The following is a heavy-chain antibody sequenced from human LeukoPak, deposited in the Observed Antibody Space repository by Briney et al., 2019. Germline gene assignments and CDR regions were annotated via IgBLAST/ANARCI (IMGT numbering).Heavy chain of an antibody. CDR3: ARQGAAASGRAFDY. D-gene: IGHD6-13*01. J-gene: IGHJ4*02. Sequence: SETLSLTCTVSGYPITTNTYYWGWIRQPPGKGLEWIGSVYYSGSTYYRPSLKSRVTTSVDTSKNQFSLKLSSVTAADTAVYYCARQGAAASGRAFDYWGQGTLVTVSS. CDR1: GYPITTNTYY. V-gene: IGHV4-39*01. CDR2: VYYSGST.